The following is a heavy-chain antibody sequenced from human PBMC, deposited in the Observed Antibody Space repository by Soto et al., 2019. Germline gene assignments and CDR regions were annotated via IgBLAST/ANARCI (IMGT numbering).Heavy chain of an antibody. CDR3: AKDGDGSYYGGNFQFDP. Sequence: GGSLRLSCAASGFTFSSYAMSWVRQAPGKGLEWVSAISGSGGSTYCADSVKGRFTISRDNSKNTLYLQMNSLRAEDTAVYYCAKDGDGSYYGGNFQFDPWGQGTLVTVSS. D-gene: IGHD3-22*01. V-gene: IGHV3-23*01. CDR2: ISGSGGST. CDR1: GFTFSSYA. J-gene: IGHJ5*02.